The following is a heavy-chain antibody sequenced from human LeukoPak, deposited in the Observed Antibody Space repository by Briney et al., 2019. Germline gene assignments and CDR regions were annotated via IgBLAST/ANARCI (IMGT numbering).Heavy chain of an antibody. J-gene: IGHJ4*02. CDR3: VSFYETY. Sequence: GGSLRLSCAASGNYWMHWVRQAPRKGLVWVSHINSDGSWTSYADSVKGRFTISKDNAKNTVYLQMNNLRAEDTAVYYCVSFYETYWGRGTLVTVSS. CDR1: GNYW. CDR2: INSDGSWT. D-gene: IGHD2-2*01. V-gene: IGHV3-74*01.